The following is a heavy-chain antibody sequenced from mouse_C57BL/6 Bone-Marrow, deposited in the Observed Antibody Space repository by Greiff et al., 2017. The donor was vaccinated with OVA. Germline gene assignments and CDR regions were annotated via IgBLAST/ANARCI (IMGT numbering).Heavy chain of an antibody. CDR3: ARFRWLLRGMDY. CDR2: ISDGGSYT. J-gene: IGHJ4*01. V-gene: IGHV5-4*03. Sequence: EVKLVESGGGLVKPGGSLKLSCAASGFTFSSYAMSWVRQTPEKRLEWVATISDGGSYTYYTDNVKGRVTISRDNAKNNLYLQMSHLKSEDTAMYYCARFRWLLRGMDYWGQGTSVTVSS. CDR1: GFTFSSYA. D-gene: IGHD2-3*01.